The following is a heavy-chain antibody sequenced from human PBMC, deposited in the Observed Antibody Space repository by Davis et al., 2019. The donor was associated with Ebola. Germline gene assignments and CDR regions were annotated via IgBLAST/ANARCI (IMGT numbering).Heavy chain of an antibody. J-gene: IGHJ5*02. CDR2: IIPVVDTK. V-gene: IGHV1-69*04. Sequence: AASVKVSCKTSGGTFTNYAVNWVQQAPGQGLEWMGRIIPVVDTKDYAQKFQGRVTLTADKATNTAYMELSGLRFDDTAVYYCARGKWFDPWGQGTLVSVTS. CDR1: GGTFTNYA. CDR3: ARGKWFDP.